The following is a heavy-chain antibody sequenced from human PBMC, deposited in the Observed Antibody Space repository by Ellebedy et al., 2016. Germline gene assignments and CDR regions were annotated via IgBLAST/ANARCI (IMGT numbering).Heavy chain of an antibody. V-gene: IGHV4-59*02. J-gene: IGHJ4*02. CDR2: VFYGGST. Sequence: GSLRLSXTVSGGSVDTYYWTWIRQSPGKGLEWIGYVFYGGSTKYNPSLRSRVTISLDTSKNQFSLKVTSVVAADTAVYYCARDVSLYSSSPSFDFWGRGTLVTVSS. CDR1: GGSVDTYY. D-gene: IGHD6-6*01. CDR3: ARDVSLYSSSPSFDF.